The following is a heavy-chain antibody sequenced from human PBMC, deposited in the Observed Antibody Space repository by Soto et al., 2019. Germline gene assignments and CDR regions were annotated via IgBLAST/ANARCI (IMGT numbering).Heavy chain of an antibody. CDR3: AHMYGDYTPTVYFDY. CDR2: IYWDDDK. D-gene: IGHD4-17*01. V-gene: IGHV2-5*02. Sequence: VSGPTLVNPTQTLTLTCTFSGFSLSTSGVGVGWIRQPPGKALEWLALIYWDDDKRYSPSLKSRLTITKDTSKDQVVLTMTNMDPVDTATYYCAHMYGDYTPTVYFDYWGQGTLVTVSS. J-gene: IGHJ4*02. CDR1: GFSLSTSGVG.